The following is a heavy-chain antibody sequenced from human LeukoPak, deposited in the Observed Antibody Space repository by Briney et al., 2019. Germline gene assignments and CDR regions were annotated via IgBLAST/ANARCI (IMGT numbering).Heavy chain of an antibody. D-gene: IGHD5-18*01. CDR3: ARVRIQLWERYFDY. V-gene: IGHV4-59*12. Sequence: SETLSLTCTVSGGSISGFYWSWIRQPPGKGLEWIGYISYSGATTYNPSLKSRVTISIDMSNNHFSLTLKSVTAADTAVYYCARVRIQLWERYFDYWGQGTLVTVSS. CDR1: GGSISGFY. CDR2: ISYSGAT. J-gene: IGHJ4*02.